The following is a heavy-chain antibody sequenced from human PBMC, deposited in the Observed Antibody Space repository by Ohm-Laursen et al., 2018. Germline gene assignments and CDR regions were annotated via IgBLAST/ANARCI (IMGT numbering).Heavy chain of an antibody. J-gene: IGHJ3*01. D-gene: IGHD5-18*01. V-gene: IGHV1-69*06. CDR2: IIPIFGTA. CDR1: GGTFSSYA. CDR3: ARGKRGYSRGRPDAFDF. Sequence: GSSVKVSCKASGGTFSSYAISWVRQAPGQGLEWMGGIIPIFGTANYAQKFQGRVTITADKSTSTAYMELSSLRSEDTAVYYCARGKRGYSRGRPDAFDFWGQGTMVTVSS.